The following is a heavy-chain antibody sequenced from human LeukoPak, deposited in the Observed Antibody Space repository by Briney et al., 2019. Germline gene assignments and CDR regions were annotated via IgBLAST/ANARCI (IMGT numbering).Heavy chain of an antibody. J-gene: IGHJ4*02. V-gene: IGHV5-51*01. CDR3: ARHEGGQWLPQHFDY. Sequence: GESLKISCKGSGYSFTSYWIGWVRRMPGKGLEWMGIIYPGDSDTRYSPSFQGQVTISADKSISTAYLQWSSLKASDTAMYYCARHEGGQWLPQHFDYWGQGTLVTVSS. CDR2: IYPGDSDT. CDR1: GYSFTSYW. D-gene: IGHD6-19*01.